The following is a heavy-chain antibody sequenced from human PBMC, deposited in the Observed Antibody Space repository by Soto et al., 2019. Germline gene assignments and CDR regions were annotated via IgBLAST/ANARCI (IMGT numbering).Heavy chain of an antibody. J-gene: IGHJ5*02. V-gene: IGHV4-59*01. D-gene: IGHD6-6*01. CDR2: IYYSGST. Sequence: SESLSLTCTVSVGSISSYYWSWIRQPPGKGLEWIGYIYYSGSTNYNPSLKIRVTISVDTSKNQFSLKLSSVTAADTAVYYCARDRVYSSSVDWFDPWGQGTLVTVSS. CDR1: VGSISSYY. CDR3: ARDRVYSSSVDWFDP.